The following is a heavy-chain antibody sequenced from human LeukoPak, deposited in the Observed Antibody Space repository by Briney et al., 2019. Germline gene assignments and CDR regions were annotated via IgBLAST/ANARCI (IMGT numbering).Heavy chain of an antibody. CDR1: GGSISSSSYY. Sequence: SETLSLTCTVSGGSISSSSYYWGWIRQPPGKGLEWIGSIYYSGSTNYNPSLKSRVTISVDTSKNQFSLKLSSVTAADTAVYYCARVTHSGSYLPYYYMDVWGKGTTVTVSS. CDR3: ARVTHSGSYLPYYYMDV. CDR2: IYYSGST. J-gene: IGHJ6*03. D-gene: IGHD3-10*01. V-gene: IGHV4-39*07.